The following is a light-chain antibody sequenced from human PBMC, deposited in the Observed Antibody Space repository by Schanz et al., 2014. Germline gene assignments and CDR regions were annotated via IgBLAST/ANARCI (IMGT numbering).Light chain of an antibody. V-gene: IGKV3-20*01. CDR1: QSISGY. CDR2: GAS. CDR3: QQYGSSPWT. Sequence: EIVLTQFPATLSLSPGERGTLSCRASQSISGYLAWYQQKPGQAPRLLIYGASSRATGIPDRFSGSGSETDFTLTISRLEPEDFAVYSCQQYGSSPWTFGQGTKVEIK. J-gene: IGKJ1*01.